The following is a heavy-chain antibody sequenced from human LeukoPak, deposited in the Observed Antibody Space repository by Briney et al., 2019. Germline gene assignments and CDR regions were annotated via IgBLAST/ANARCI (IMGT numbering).Heavy chain of an antibody. D-gene: IGHD6-6*01. J-gene: IGHJ4*02. Sequence: PGGSLRLSCAASGFTFDDYGMSWVRQAPGKGLEWVSGINWNGGSTGYADSVKGRFTISRDNAKNSLYLQMNSLRAEDTAVYYCAKGKPDDVPTPFDYWGQGTLVTVSS. V-gene: IGHV3-20*04. CDR1: GFTFDDYG. CDR2: INWNGGST. CDR3: AKGKPDDVPTPFDY.